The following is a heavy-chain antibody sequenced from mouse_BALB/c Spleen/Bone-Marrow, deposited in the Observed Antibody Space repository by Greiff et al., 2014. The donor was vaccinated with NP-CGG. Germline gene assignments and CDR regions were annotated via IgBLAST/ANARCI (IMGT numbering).Heavy chain of an antibody. CDR3: ASSPYGYFDY. CDR1: GFTFRSFG. V-gene: IGHV5-17*02. CDR2: ISSGSSTI. D-gene: IGHD1-1*01. J-gene: IGHJ2*01. Sequence: DVMLVESGGGLVQPGGSRKLSCAASGFTFRSFGMHWVRQAPEKGLEWVAYISSGSSTIYYADTVKGRFTISRDNPKNTLFLQMTSLRSEDTAMYYCASSPYGYFDYWGQGTTLTVSS.